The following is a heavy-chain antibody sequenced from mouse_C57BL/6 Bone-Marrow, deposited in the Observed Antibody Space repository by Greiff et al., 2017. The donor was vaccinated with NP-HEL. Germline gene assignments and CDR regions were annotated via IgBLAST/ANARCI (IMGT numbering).Heavy chain of an antibody. CDR2: IRSKSNNYAT. CDR1: GFSFNTYA. J-gene: IGHJ2*01. V-gene: IGHV10-1*01. D-gene: IGHD1-1*02. CDR3: VRQIWSYFDY. Sequence: EVKLVESGGGLVQPKGSLKLSCAASGFSFNTYAMNWVRQAPGKGLEWVARIRSKSNNYATYYADSVKDRFTISRDDSESMLYLQMNNLKTEDTAMYYCVRQIWSYFDYWGQGTTLTVSS.